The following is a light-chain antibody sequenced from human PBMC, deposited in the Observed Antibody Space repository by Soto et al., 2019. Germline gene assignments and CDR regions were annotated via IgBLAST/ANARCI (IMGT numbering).Light chain of an antibody. CDR3: QQYNNWLSWT. CDR1: QSVSSN. J-gene: IGKJ1*01. V-gene: IGKV3-15*01. CDR2: GAS. Sequence: EIVMTQSPATLSVSPGERATLSCRASQSVSSNLAWYQQKPGQAPRLLIYGASTRATGIPARFSGSGSGTEFTLTISSLQSEDFAGYYCQQYNNWLSWTFGQGTKVAI.